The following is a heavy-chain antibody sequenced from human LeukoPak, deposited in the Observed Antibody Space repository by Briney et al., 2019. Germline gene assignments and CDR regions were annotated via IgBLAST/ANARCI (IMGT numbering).Heavy chain of an antibody. D-gene: IGHD1-26*01. Sequence: PGGSLRLSCAASGFTFSSYWMSWVRQAPGKGLEWVANIKQDGSEKYYVDSVKGRFTISRGNAKNSLYLQMNSLRAEDTAVYYCARDAGSYSTDYFDYWGQGTLVTVSS. CDR2: IKQDGSEK. CDR3: ARDAGSYSTDYFDY. V-gene: IGHV3-7*01. J-gene: IGHJ4*02. CDR1: GFTFSSYW.